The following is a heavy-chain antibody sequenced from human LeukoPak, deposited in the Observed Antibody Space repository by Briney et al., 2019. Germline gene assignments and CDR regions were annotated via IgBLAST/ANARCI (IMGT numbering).Heavy chain of an antibody. CDR2: IHYSGTT. CDR1: VDSIWLYI. D-gene: IGHD2-21*01. Sequence: SETLSHTSTHPVDSIWLYIWSWMRQPPGKGLEWIGLIHYSGTTNYNPSPKSRVTMSVDTSKNQFSLKLTSVTAADTAIYYCARRAYYFFDFGGQGTLVTGSS. J-gene: IGHJ4*02. V-gene: IGHV4-59*08. CDR3: ARRAYYFFDF.